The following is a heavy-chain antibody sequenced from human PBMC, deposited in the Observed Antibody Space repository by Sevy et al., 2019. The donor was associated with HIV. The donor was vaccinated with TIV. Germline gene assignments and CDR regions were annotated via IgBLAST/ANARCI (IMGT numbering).Heavy chain of an antibody. CDR1: GYTFTSYD. D-gene: IGHD2-8*01. V-gene: IGHV1-8*01. Sequence: ASVKVSFKASGYTFTSYDINWVRQATGQGLEWMGWMNPNSGNTGCAQKFQGRVTMTRNTSISTAYMELSSLRSEDTAVYYCATFQFKGVSTYGMDVWGQGTTVTVSS. CDR2: MNPNSGNT. CDR3: ATFQFKGVSTYGMDV. J-gene: IGHJ6*02.